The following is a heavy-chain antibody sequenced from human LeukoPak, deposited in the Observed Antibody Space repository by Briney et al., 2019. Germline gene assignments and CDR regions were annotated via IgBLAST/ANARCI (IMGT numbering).Heavy chain of an antibody. CDR2: INSDESNT. CDR3: ARAGVDTSGYYYQGFDY. Sequence: GGSLRLSCAASGFTFSTYWMHWVRQAPGKGLVWVSHINSDESNTNYADSVKGRFTISRDNAKNTLYLQMNNLRAEDTAVYYCARAGVDTSGYYYQGFDYWGQGTLVTVSS. CDR1: GFTFSTYW. J-gene: IGHJ4*02. D-gene: IGHD3-3*01. V-gene: IGHV3-74*01.